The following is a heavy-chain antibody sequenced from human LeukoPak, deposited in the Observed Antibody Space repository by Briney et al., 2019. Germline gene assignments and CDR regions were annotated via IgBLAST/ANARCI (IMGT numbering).Heavy chain of an antibody. V-gene: IGHV3-48*01. CDR2: ISSSSSTI. CDR3: ARVGGGSWPAGWYYYMDV. J-gene: IGHJ6*03. D-gene: IGHD1-26*01. Sequence: PGGSLRLSCAATGFTFSSYSMNWVRQAPGKGLEWVSYISSSSSTIYYVDSVKGRFTISRDNAKNSLYLQMNSLRAEDTAVYYCARVGGGSWPAGWYYYMDVWGKGTTVTVSS. CDR1: GFTFSSYS.